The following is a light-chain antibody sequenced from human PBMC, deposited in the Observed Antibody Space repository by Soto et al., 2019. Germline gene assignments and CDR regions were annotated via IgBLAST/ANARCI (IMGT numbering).Light chain of an antibody. CDR2: QVT. J-gene: IGLJ2*01. Sequence: QSALTQPASVSGSPGQSITISCIGSSSDIAGFNYISWFQHHPGKAPKLLIYQVTARPSGVSNRFSGSKFGNTASLTISGLQPDDEADYYCQSYDSGLNGYVVFGGGTKLTVL. CDR3: QSYDSGLNGYVV. CDR1: SSDIAGFNY. V-gene: IGLV2-14*01.